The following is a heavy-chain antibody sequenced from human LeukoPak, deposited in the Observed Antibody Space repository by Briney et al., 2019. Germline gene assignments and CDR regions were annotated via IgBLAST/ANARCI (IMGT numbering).Heavy chain of an antibody. D-gene: IGHD5-18*01. CDR3: ARDPVLSGYSYGYPDWYFDL. CDR2: IYYSGST. Sequence: SETLSLTCTVSGGSISSGGYYWSWIRQHPGKGLEWIGYIYYSGSTYYNPSLKSRVTISVDTSKNQFSLKLSSVTAADTAVYYCARDPVLSGYSYGYPDWYFDLWGRGTLVTVSS. CDR1: GGSISSGGYY. V-gene: IGHV4-31*03. J-gene: IGHJ2*01.